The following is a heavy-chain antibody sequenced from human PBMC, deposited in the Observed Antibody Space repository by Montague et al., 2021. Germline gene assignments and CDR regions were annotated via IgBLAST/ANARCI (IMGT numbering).Heavy chain of an antibody. Sequence: SETLSLTCTVSGVSISSSNYQWGWIRQPPGKGPEWIGSIYYSGTTYYNSSLRSRVTISVDTSENQFSLKLNSVTAADTASYYCTRKGWFGDYGFDIWGQGTMVTVSS. J-gene: IGHJ3*02. CDR1: GVSISSSNYQ. CDR2: IYYSGTT. V-gene: IGHV4-39*01. CDR3: TRKGWFGDYGFDI. D-gene: IGHD3-10*01.